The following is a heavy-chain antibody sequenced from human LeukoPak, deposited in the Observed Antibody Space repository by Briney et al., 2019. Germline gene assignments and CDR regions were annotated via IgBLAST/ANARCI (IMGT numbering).Heavy chain of an antibody. CDR1: GYTFTGYY. Sequence: ASVKVSCKASGYTFTGYYMHWVRQAPGQGLEWMGWINPNSGGTNYAQKLQGRVTMTTDTSTSTAYMGLRSLRSDDTAVYYCARGDYDSSGYYSYYFDYWGQGTLVTVSS. V-gene: IGHV1-2*02. CDR2: INPNSGGT. CDR3: ARGDYDSSGYYSYYFDY. D-gene: IGHD3-22*01. J-gene: IGHJ4*02.